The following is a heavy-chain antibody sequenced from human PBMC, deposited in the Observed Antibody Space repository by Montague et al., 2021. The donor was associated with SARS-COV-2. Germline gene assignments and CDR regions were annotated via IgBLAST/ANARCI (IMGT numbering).Heavy chain of an antibody. CDR2: ISGSGDDI. D-gene: IGHD5-12*01. CDR1: GFTFSNYA. V-gene: IGHV3-23*01. CDR3: AKAAYMPYSACYWDS. Sequence: SLRLSCAASGFTFSNYAMIRVRQAPGKGLEWVSGISGSGDDIYTADSVRGRFTISRDNFKKSLSLQMNSLRAEDSAIYYCAKAAYMPYSACYWDSWGQGALVTVSS. J-gene: IGHJ4*03.